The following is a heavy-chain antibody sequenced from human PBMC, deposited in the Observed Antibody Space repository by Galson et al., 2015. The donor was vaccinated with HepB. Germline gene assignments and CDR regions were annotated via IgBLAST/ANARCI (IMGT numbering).Heavy chain of an antibody. CDR1: EYTFTSYY. Sequence: SVKVSCKASEYTFTSYYMHWVRQAPGQGLEWMGIINPSGGSTSYAQKFQGRVTMTRDTSTSTVYMELSSLRSEDTAVYYCAREEEGGSSDPPTPSNWFDPWGQGTLVTVSS. V-gene: IGHV1-46*01. J-gene: IGHJ5*02. CDR3: AREEEGGSSDPPTPSNWFDP. D-gene: IGHD1-26*01. CDR2: INPSGGST.